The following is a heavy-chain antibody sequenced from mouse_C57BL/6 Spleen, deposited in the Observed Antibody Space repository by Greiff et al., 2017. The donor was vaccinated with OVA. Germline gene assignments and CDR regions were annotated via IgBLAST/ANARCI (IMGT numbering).Heavy chain of an antibody. J-gene: IGHJ2*01. CDR1: GYTFTSYW. V-gene: IGHV1-52*01. CDR2: IDPSDSET. CDR3: ASDSSGYGRYFDY. Sequence: QVQLQQPGAELVRPGSSVKLSCKASGYTFTSYWMHWVKQRPIQGLEWIGNIDPSDSETHYNQKFKDKATLTVDKSSSTAYMQLSSLTSEDSAVYYCASDSSGYGRYFDYWGQGTTLTVSS. D-gene: IGHD3-2*02.